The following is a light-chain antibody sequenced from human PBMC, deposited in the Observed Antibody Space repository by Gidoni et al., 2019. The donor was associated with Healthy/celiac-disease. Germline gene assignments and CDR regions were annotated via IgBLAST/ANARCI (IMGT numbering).Light chain of an antibody. J-gene: IGLJ2*01. CDR1: SSNIGAGYD. CDR2: VNS. CDR3: QSYDSSLSEV. Sequence: QSVLTQPPSVSGAPGQRVTISCTGSSSNIGAGYDVHWYQQLPGTAHKLLIYVNSNRPSGVPDRFSGSKSGTSASLAITGLQAEDEADYYCQSYDSSLSEVFGGGTKLTVL. V-gene: IGLV1-40*01.